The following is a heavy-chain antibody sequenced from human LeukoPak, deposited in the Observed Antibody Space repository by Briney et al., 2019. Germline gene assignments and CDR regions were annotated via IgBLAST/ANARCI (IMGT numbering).Heavy chain of an antibody. CDR2: ISYDGNNK. D-gene: IGHD4-23*01. CDR1: GFTFSSYA. J-gene: IGHJ4*02. Sequence: GGSLRLSCAASGFTFSSYAMHWVRQAPGKGPEWVAVISYDGNNKYYADSVKGRFTISRDNSKNTLYLQMNSLRAEDTAVYYCARTTVVSPRAFDYWGQGTLVTVSS. CDR3: ARTTVVSPRAFDY. V-gene: IGHV3-30-3*01.